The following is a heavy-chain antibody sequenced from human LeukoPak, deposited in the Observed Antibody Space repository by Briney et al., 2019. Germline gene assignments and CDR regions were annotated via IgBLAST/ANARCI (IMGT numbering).Heavy chain of an antibody. D-gene: IGHD2-2*01. V-gene: IGHV3-30*18. CDR2: ISYDGSNK. CDR1: GFTFSSYG. CDR3: AKDLRAVVPAALNSGAFDI. J-gene: IGHJ3*02. Sequence: GGSLRLSCAASGFTFSSYGMHWDRQAPGKGLEWVAVISYDGSNKYYADSVKGRFTISRDNSKNTLYLQMNSLRAEDTAVYYCAKDLRAVVPAALNSGAFDIWGQGTMVTVSS.